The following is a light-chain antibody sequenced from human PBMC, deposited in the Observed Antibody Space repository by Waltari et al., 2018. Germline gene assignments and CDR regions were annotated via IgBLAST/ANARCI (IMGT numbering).Light chain of an antibody. CDR3: CSYAGTYIHYV. J-gene: IGLJ1*01. CDR1: SSDVGGYNY. CDR2: DGN. Sequence: QSALTQPRSVSGSLGQTVTISCTGTSSDVGGYNYVSWYQHHPDKAPRLIIYDGNRRSSGVPVRFSGSKSGYTASLTVAGRQAEDEADYYCCSYAGTYIHYVFGTGTKVTVL. V-gene: IGLV2-11*01.